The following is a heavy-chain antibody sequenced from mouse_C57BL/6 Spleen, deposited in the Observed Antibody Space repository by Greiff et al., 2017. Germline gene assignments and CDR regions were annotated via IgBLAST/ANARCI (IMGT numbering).Heavy chain of an antibody. CDR1: GYSFTGYY. CDR2: INPSTGGT. CDR3: ARYDYGSSYWDY. Sequence: EVHLVESGPELVKPGASVKISCKASGYSFTGYYMNWVKQSPEKSLEWIGEINPSTGGTTYNQKFKAKATLTVDKSSSTAYMQLKSLTSEDSAVYYCARYDYGSSYWDYWGQGTTLTVSS. V-gene: IGHV1-42*01. D-gene: IGHD1-1*01. J-gene: IGHJ2*01.